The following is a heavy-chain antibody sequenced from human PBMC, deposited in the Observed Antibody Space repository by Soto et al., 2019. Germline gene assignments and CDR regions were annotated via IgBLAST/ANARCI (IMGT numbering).Heavy chain of an antibody. CDR2: TYYRSKWYN. CDR3: ARGINPAIDI. J-gene: IGHJ3*02. V-gene: IGHV6-1*01. Sequence: QVQLQQSGPGLVKPSQTLSLTCVISGDSVSSNNVAWNWIRQSPSRGLEWLGRTYYRSKWYNNYAVSVKSRTTIDADTSKNQFSLQLASVTPEDTAVYYCARGINPAIDIWGQGTMVTVS. CDR1: GDSVSSNNVA.